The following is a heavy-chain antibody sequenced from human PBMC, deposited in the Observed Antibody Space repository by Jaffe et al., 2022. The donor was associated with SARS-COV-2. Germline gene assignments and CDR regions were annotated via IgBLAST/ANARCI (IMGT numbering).Heavy chain of an antibody. D-gene: IGHD2-21*02. CDR3: AKDLYGIVVVTSIQL. J-gene: IGHJ1*01. V-gene: IGHV3-23*01. CDR2: ISGGGEST. Sequence: EMQLLESGGGLVQPGGSLRLSCAASGFTFSSYAMSWVRQAPGKGLEWVSGISGGGESTYYADSVKGRFTISRDNSKNTLYLQMDSLRAEDTAVYYCAKDLYGIVVVTSIQLWGQGTLVTVSS. CDR1: GFTFSSYA.